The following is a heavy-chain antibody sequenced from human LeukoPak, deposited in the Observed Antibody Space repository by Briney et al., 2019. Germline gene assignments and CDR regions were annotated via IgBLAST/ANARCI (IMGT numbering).Heavy chain of an antibody. CDR1: GFAFSSYS. CDR3: ARVYSSGWYYYYYGMDV. D-gene: IGHD6-19*01. V-gene: IGHV3-21*01. Sequence: GGSLRLSCAASGFAFSSYSMNWVRQAPGKGLEWVSSISSSSYIYYADSVKGRFTISRDNAKNSLYLQMNSLRAEDTAVYYCARVYSSGWYYYYYGMDVWGQGTTVTVSS. CDR2: ISSSSYI. J-gene: IGHJ6*02.